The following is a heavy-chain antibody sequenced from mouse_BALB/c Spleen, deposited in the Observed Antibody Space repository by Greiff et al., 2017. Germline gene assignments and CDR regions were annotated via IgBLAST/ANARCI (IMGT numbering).Heavy chain of an antibody. J-gene: IGHJ2*01. D-gene: IGHD1-1*01. V-gene: IGHV5-9-3*01. Sequence: EVQGVESGGGLVKPGGSLKLSCAASGFTFSSYAMSWVRQTPEKRLEWVATISSGGSYTYYPDSVKGRFTISRDNAKNTLYLQMSSLRSEDTAMYYCARDYGSTFFDYWGQGTTLTVSS. CDR3: ARDYGSTFFDY. CDR2: ISSGGSYT. CDR1: GFTFSSYA.